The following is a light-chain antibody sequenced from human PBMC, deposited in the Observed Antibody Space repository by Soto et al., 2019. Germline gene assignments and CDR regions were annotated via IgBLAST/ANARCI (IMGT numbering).Light chain of an antibody. Sequence: EIAMTQSPATLSVSPGERATLSCRASQSVSSNLAWYQQKPGQAPRLLIYGASTRATGIPARFSGSGSGTEFILTISSLQPEDFATYYCQQANSFPITVGQGTRLEIK. J-gene: IGKJ5*01. CDR1: QSVSSN. CDR2: GAS. CDR3: QQANSFPIT. V-gene: IGKV3-15*01.